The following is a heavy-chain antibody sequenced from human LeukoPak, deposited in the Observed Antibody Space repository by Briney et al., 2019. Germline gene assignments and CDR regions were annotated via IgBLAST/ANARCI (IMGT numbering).Heavy chain of an antibody. V-gene: IGHV3-23*01. D-gene: IGHD3-10*01. J-gene: IGHJ4*02. CDR1: GITLSNYG. CDR2: LSGSGGGT. CDR3: AKRGVVIRVFLVGFHKEAYYFDS. Sequence: GGSLRLSCAVSGITLSNYGMSWVRQAPGKGLEWVAGLSGSGGGTNYADSVQVRFTISRDNPKNTLYLQMNSLRAEDTAVYFRAKRGVVIRVFLVGFHKEAYYFDSWGQGALVTVSS.